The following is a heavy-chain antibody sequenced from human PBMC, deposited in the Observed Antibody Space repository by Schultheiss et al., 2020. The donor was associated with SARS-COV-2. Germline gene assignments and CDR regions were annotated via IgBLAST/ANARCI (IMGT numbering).Heavy chain of an antibody. CDR3: ARDDGFGELLRDY. J-gene: IGHJ4*02. CDR2: INPNSGGT. CDR1: GYTFTGYY. D-gene: IGHD3-10*01. V-gene: IGHV1-2*04. Sequence: ASVKVSCKASGYTFTGYYMHWVRQAPGQGLEWMGWINPNSGGTNYAQKFQGWVTMTRDTSISTAYMELSRLRSEDTAVYYCARDDGFGELLRDYWGQGTLVTVSS.